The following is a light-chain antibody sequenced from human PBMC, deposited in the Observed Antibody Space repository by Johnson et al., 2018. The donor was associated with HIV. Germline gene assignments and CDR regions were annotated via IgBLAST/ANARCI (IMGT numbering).Light chain of an antibody. J-gene: IGLJ1*01. Sequence: VLTQPPSVSAAPGQMVSISCSGSSSNIGKNYVSWYQHLPGTAPKLLIYDNDKRPSGIPDRFSGSRSGTSATLGITGLQTGDEADYYCGAWDSGLTAGVFGTGTKVTVL. CDR2: DND. V-gene: IGLV1-51*01. CDR1: SSNIGKNY. CDR3: GAWDSGLTAGV.